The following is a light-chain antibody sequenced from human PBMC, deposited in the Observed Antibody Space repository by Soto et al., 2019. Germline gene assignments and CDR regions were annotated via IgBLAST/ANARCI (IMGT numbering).Light chain of an antibody. CDR3: QQSHGIPYT. CDR1: QTISSY. V-gene: IGKV1-39*01. Sequence: DIQMTQSPPSLSASVGVRVTITCRASQTISSYLNWYQQKPGKAPKLLIYAASTLQSGVPSRFSGSGSGTDFTLTISSLQPEDFATYYCQQSHGIPYTFGQGTKLESK. J-gene: IGKJ2*01. CDR2: AAS.